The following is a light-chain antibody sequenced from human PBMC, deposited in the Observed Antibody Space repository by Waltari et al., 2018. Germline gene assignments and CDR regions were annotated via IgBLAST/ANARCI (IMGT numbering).Light chain of an antibody. CDR1: QGISSY. V-gene: IGKV1-9*01. CDR3: QQLNSYPLS. J-gene: IGKJ3*01. Sequence: IQLTQSPSSLSASVGDRVTITCRASQGISSYLAWYQQKPGKAPELLIYAASTLQSGVPSRFSGSGSGTDFTLTINSLQPDDFATYYCQQLNSYPLSFGPGTKVDVK. CDR2: AAS.